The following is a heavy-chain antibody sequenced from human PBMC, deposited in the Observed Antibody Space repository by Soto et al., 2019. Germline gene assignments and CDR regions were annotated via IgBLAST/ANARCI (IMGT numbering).Heavy chain of an antibody. D-gene: IGHD6-13*01. CDR1: CTSNTSYN. Sequence: SETLSLTCTVSCTSNTSYNCSWVRQPSGKGLEWIGRIYTSGSTNYNPSLESRVTMSVDTSKNQFSLKLTSVTAADAAVYFCAREFAGTGAGYSSSWYSVYATEVWVQGNTVP. CDR2: IYTSGST. J-gene: IGHJ6*02. CDR3: AREFAGTGAGYSSSWYSVYATEV. V-gene: IGHV4-4*07.